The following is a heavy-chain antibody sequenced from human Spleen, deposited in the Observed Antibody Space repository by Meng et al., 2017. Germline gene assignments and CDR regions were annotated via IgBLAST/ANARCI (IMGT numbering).Heavy chain of an antibody. V-gene: IGHV5-51*01. J-gene: IGHJ3*02. CDR3: ARQEWFSSSWYNAFDI. D-gene: IGHD6-13*01. Sequence: KVSCKGSGYSFTSYWIGWVRQMPGKGLEWMGIIYPGDSDTRYSPSFQGQVTISADKSISIAYLQWSSLKASDTAMYYCARQEWFSSSWYNAFDIWGQGIMVAVSS. CDR1: GYSFTSYW. CDR2: IYPGDSDT.